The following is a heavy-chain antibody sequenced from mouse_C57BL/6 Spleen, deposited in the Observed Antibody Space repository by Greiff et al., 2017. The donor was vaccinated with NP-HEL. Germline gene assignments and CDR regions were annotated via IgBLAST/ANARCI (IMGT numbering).Heavy chain of an antibody. Sequence: VQLQQPGAELVMPGASVKLSCKASGYTFTSYWMHWVKQRPGQGLEWIGEIDPSDSYTNYNQKFKGKSTLTVDKASSTAYMQLSSLTSEDSAVYYCARGGDRGYYFDYWGQGTTRTVSS. CDR1: GYTFTSYW. J-gene: IGHJ2*01. V-gene: IGHV1-69*01. D-gene: IGHD2-13*01. CDR2: IDPSDSYT. CDR3: ARGGDRGYYFDY.